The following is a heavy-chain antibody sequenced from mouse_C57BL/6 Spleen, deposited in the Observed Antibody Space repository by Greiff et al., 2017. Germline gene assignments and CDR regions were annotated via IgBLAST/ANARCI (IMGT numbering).Heavy chain of an antibody. D-gene: IGHD2-4*01. Sequence: QVHVKQSGAELVKPGASVKISCKASGYAFSSYWMNWVKQRPGKGLEWIGQIYPGDGDTNYNGKFKGKATLTADKSSSTAYMQLSSLTSEDSAVYFCARWGFDYDAVGYWGQGTTLTVSS. J-gene: IGHJ2*01. CDR3: ARWGFDYDAVGY. CDR1: GYAFSSYW. CDR2: IYPGDGDT. V-gene: IGHV1-80*01.